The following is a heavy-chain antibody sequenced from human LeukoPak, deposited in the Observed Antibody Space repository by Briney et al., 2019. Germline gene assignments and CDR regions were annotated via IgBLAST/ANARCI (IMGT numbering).Heavy chain of an antibody. CDR3: ARDGVGFDY. CDR2: IWYDGSNE. Sequence: PGRSLRLSCAASGFTFSSYGMHWVRQAPGKGLEWVAVIWYDGSNEYYADSVKGRFTISRDNSKNTLYLQMNSLRAEDTAVYYCARDGVGFDYWGQGTLVTVSS. D-gene: IGHD3-3*01. V-gene: IGHV3-33*01. CDR1: GFTFSSYG. J-gene: IGHJ4*02.